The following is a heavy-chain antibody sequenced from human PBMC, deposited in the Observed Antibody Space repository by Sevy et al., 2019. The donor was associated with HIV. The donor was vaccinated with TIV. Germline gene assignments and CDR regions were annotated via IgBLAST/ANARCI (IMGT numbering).Heavy chain of an antibody. D-gene: IGHD6-13*01. V-gene: IGHV3-21*01. J-gene: IGHJ6*01. CDR2: ISSSSSDI. Sequence: GGSLRLSCAASGFTFSSYAMNRVRQAPGKGLEWVSSISSSSSDIYAADSLKGRFTISRDNAKNSLFLQMNSLRAEDTAIYYCARVAADDPDFYYYGMDVWGQGTTVTVSS. CDR3: ARVAADDPDFYYYGMDV. CDR1: GFTFSSYA.